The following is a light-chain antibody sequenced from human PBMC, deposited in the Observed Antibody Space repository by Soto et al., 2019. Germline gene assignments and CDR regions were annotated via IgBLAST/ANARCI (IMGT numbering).Light chain of an antibody. CDR2: DVS. CDR3: QHYESYPYT. J-gene: IGKJ2*01. CDR1: QSVSNW. V-gene: IGKV1-5*01. Sequence: DIQMTQSPSTLSASVGDRVTITCRASQSVSNWLAWYQQKPGKAPNLLIYDVSTLQSGVPSRFSGSGSGTEFTLTISSLQPDDFATYYCQHYESYPYTFGQGTKLEIK.